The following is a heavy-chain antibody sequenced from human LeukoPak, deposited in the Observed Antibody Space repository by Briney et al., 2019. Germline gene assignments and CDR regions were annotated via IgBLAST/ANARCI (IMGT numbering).Heavy chain of an antibody. CDR2: IKQDGSEK. Sequence: EGSLRLSCAASGFTFSSYWMSWVRQAPGKGLEWVANIKQDGSEKYYVDSVKGRFTISRDNAKNSLYLQMNSLRAEDTAVYYCAREYYDSSGYEDGIDYWGQGTLVTVSS. J-gene: IGHJ4*02. V-gene: IGHV3-7*01. D-gene: IGHD3-22*01. CDR1: GFTFSSYW. CDR3: AREYYDSSGYEDGIDY.